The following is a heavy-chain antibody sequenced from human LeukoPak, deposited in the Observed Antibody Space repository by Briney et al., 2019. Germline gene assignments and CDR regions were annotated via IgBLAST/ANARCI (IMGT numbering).Heavy chain of an antibody. CDR2: ISGSGGST. CDR3: AKDGWFGDINYFYYGMDV. J-gene: IGHJ6*02. D-gene: IGHD3-10*01. V-gene: IGHV3-23*01. CDR1: GFTFSSYA. Sequence: GGSLRLSCAASGFTFSSYAMSWVRQAPGKGLEWVSAISGSGGSTYYADSVKGRFTISRDNSKNTLYLQMNSLRAEDTAVYYCAKDGWFGDINYFYYGMDVWGQGTTVTVSS.